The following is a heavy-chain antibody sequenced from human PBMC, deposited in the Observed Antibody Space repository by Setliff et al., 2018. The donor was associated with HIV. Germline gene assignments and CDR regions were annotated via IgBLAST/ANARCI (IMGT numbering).Heavy chain of an antibody. Sequence: ASVKVSCKSSGYTFTDYFMHWVRQAPGQGLEWMGWISPDNANTRISQKFRGSVTITRDRSINTAYMEFTGLTSDDPAVYYCARQLSNSFDYWGQGTLVTVSS. V-gene: IGHV1-2*02. J-gene: IGHJ4*02. CDR2: ISPDNANT. CDR3: ARQLSNSFDY. CDR1: GYTFTDYF. D-gene: IGHD1-1*01.